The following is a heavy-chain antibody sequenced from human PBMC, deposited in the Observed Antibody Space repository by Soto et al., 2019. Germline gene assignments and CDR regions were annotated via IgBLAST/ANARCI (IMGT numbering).Heavy chain of an antibody. Sequence: GGSLRLSCAASGFTFSSYAMSWVRQAPGKGLEWVSAISGSGGSTYYADSVKGRFTISRDNSKNTLYLQMNSLRAEDTAVYYCAKAGPLPMRRYYYYYMDVWGKGTTVTVSS. D-gene: IGHD2-2*01. CDR1: GFTFSSYA. CDR2: ISGSGGST. J-gene: IGHJ6*03. V-gene: IGHV3-23*01. CDR3: AKAGPLPMRRYYYYYMDV.